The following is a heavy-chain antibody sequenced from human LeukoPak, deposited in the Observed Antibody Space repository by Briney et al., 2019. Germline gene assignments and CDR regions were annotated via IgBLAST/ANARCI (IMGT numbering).Heavy chain of an antibody. V-gene: IGHV3-21*04. J-gene: IGHJ6*03. Sequence: GGTLRLSCAASGFTFSSYSMNWVRQAPGKGLEWVSSISSSSSYIYYADSVKGRFTISRDNAKNSLYLQMNSLRAEDTALYYCARSGYYYYMDVWGKGTTVTVSS. CDR2: ISSSSSYI. CDR1: GFTFSSYS. CDR3: ARSGYYYYMDV.